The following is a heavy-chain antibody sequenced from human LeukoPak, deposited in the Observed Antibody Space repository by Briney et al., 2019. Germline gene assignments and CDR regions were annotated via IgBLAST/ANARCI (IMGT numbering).Heavy chain of an antibody. CDR2: IYYSGST. V-gene: IGHV4-59*01. Sequence: PSETLSLTCTVSGGSISSYYWSWIRQPPGKGLEWIGYIYYSGSTNYNPSLKSRVTISVDTSKNQFSLKLSSVTAADTAVYYCARDSPRRYYYYMDVWGKGTTVTVSS. J-gene: IGHJ6*03. CDR3: ARDSPRRYYYYMDV. CDR1: GGSISSYY.